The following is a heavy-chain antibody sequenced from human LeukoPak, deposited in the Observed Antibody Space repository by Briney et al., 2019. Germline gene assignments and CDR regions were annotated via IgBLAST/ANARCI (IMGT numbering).Heavy chain of an antibody. J-gene: IGHJ3*02. CDR1: GYTFTSYA. CDR2: INPNSGGT. V-gene: IGHV1-2*02. Sequence: ASVKVSCKSSGYTFTSYAMNWVRQAPGQGLEWMGWINPNSGGTNYAQKFQGRVTMTRDTSISTAYMELSRLRSDDTAVYYCASLGAYDGAFDIWGQGTMVTVSS. CDR3: ASLGAYDGAFDI. D-gene: IGHD5-12*01.